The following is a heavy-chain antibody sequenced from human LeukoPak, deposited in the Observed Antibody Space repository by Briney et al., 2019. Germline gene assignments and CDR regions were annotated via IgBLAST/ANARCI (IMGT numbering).Heavy chain of an antibody. CDR3: ATGIGVILTQLDY. J-gene: IGHJ4*02. D-gene: IGHD3-9*01. CDR1: GLTFSSYA. CDR2: IYYSGTT. Sequence: PGGSLRLSCAASGLTFSSYAMSWIRQPPGKGLEWIGSIYYSGTTYYNPSLKSRVTIAVDTSKNQFSLKLSSVTAADTAVYYCATGIGVILTQLDYWGQGTLVTVSS. V-gene: IGHV4-39*07.